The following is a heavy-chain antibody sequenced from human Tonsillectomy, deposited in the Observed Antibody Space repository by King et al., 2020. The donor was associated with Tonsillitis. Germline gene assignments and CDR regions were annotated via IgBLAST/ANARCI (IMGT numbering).Heavy chain of an antibody. CDR2: ISTYNGNT. CDR3: ARVGDIVVVPAAIN. D-gene: IGHD2-2*01. CDR1: VYTFTSYG. J-gene: IGHJ4*02. Sequence: QLVQSGAEGKKPGASVKVSGKTSVYTFTSYGILWVRPAPGQGLEWMGWISTYNGNTNYAKRLQGRVTMTKDTSTSTAYMELRSLRSDDTAVYYCARVGDIVVVPAAINWGQGTLVTVSS. V-gene: IGHV1-18*01.